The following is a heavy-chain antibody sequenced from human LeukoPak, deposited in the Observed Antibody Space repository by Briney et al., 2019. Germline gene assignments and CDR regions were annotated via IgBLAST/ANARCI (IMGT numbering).Heavy chain of an antibody. CDR3: AKRQLWFGLEDY. Sequence: GGSLRFSCAASGFTFSSYAMSWVRQAPGKGLEWVSAISGSGGSTYYADSVKGRFTISRDNSKNTLYLQMNSLRAEDTAVYYCAKRQLWFGLEDYWGQGTLVTVSS. J-gene: IGHJ4*02. CDR2: ISGSGGST. CDR1: GFTFSSYA. D-gene: IGHD5-18*01. V-gene: IGHV3-23*01.